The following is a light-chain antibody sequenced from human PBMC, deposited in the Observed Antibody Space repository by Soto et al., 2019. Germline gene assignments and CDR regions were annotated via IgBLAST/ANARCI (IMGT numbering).Light chain of an antibody. V-gene: IGKV3-20*01. CDR1: QSVSSSF. CDR2: GTS. J-gene: IGKJ1*01. Sequence: EIVLTQSPGTLSLSPGERATLSCRASQSVSSSFLAWYQQKPGQAPRLLIYGTSSRATGIPDRFSGSGSGTDFTLTISRLEPEDFAVFYCQQNDASPWTFGQGTKVDIK. CDR3: QQNDASPWT.